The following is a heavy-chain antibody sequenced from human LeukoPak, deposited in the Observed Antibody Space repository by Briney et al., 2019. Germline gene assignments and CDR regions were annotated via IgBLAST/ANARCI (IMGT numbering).Heavy chain of an antibody. Sequence: SETLSLTCTVSGGSISTYYWSWIRQPPGKGLEWFVYDYHSGSTNHNPSLKSRATISVDTSKNQFSLRLSSVTAADTAIYYCARYAMSTSGCTVCHFDFWGQGSLVTVSS. V-gene: IGHV4-59*08. CDR2: DYHSGST. CDR1: GGSISTYY. J-gene: IGHJ4*02. CDR3: ARYAMSTSGCTVCHFDF. D-gene: IGHD1-26*01.